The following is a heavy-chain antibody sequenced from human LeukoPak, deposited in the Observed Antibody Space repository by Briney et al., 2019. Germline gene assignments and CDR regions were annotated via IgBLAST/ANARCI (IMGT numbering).Heavy chain of an antibody. Sequence: PSETLSLTCTVSGGSISSYYWSWIRQPAGKGLESIGLTYTSGSTNYNPSLKGRVTMSVDTSKNQFSLKLSSVTAADTAVYYCARGGYYDILTGYYDSFDVWGQGTVVTVSS. CDR1: GGSISSYY. D-gene: IGHD3-9*01. J-gene: IGHJ3*01. CDR3: ARGGYYDILTGYYDSFDV. CDR2: TYTSGST. V-gene: IGHV4-4*07.